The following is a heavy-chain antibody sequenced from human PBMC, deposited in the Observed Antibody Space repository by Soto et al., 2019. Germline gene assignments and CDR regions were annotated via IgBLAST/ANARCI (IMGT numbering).Heavy chain of an antibody. CDR1: GGSISSYY. V-gene: IGHV4-59*01. CDR3: ARERRDGYKRAFDI. J-gene: IGHJ3*02. CDR2: IYYSGST. Sequence: SETLSLTCTVSGGSISSYYWSWIRQPPGKGLEWIGYIYYSGSTNYSPSLKSRVTISVDTSKNQFSLKLSSVTAADTAVYYCARERRDGYKRAFDIWGQGTMVTVSS. D-gene: IGHD5-12*01.